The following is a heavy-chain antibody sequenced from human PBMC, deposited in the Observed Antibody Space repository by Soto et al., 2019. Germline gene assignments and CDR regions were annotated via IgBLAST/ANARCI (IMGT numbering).Heavy chain of an antibody. CDR3: ALYSSSSEDYYYYGMDV. CDR1: GGTFSSYA. CDR2: IIPIFGTA. J-gene: IGHJ6*02. D-gene: IGHD6-6*01. Sequence: SVKVSCKASGGTFSSYAISWVRQAPGQGLEWMGGIIPIFGTANYAQKFQGRVTITADESTSTAYMELSSLRSEDTAVYYCALYSSSSEDYYYYGMDVWGQGTTVTVSS. V-gene: IGHV1-69*13.